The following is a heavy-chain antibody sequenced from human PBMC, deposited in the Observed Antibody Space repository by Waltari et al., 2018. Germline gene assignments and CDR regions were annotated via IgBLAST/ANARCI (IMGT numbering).Heavy chain of an antibody. CDR2: VTRSGRT. V-gene: IGHV4-4*02. D-gene: IGHD2-15*01. J-gene: IGHJ4*02. Sequence: QLQLQESGPGLVKPSGTLSLTCAVSGDSMSSTDWWSWVRQSPGKGLEWIGQVTRSGRTNYNPSFASRVTISIDTSTNQFSLKVTSATAADTAVYFCARDRGRGIYLDSWGQGTLVTVSP. CDR3: ARDRGRGIYLDS. CDR1: GDSMSSTDW.